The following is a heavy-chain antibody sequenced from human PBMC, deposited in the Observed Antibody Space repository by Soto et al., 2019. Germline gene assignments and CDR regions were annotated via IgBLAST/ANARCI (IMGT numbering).Heavy chain of an antibody. D-gene: IGHD3-22*01. CDR3: ARDFKPPQYYYDSSGYYYGVYYYGMDV. CDR2: ISYDGSNK. J-gene: IGHJ6*02. V-gene: IGHV3-30*19. Sequence: PGGSLRLSCAASGFTFTNHGIHWVRQAPGKGLEWVAVISYDGSNKYYADSVKGRFTISRDNSKNTLYLQMNSLRAEDTAVYYCARDFKPPQYYYDSSGYYYGVYYYGMDVWGQGTTVTVSS. CDR1: GFTFTNHG.